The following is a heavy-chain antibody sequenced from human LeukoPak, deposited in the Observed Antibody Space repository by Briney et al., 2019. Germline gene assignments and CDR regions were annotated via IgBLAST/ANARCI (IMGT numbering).Heavy chain of an antibody. D-gene: IGHD3-10*02. CDR1: GASTSSHY. J-gene: IGHJ6*03. CDR3: ARVADVGYYYYLDV. CDR2: MHYSGSN. Sequence: SETLSLTCTVSGASTSSHYWSWIRQPPGKGLDWIGYMHYSGSNSYNPSLKSRVTISVDTSENQISLTVSSVTAADTAVYYCARVADVGYYYYLDVWGKGTTVIVS. V-gene: IGHV4-59*11.